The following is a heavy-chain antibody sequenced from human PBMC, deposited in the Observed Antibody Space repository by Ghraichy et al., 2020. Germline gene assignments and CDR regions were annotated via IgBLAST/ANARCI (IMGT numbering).Heavy chain of an antibody. Sequence: SETLSLTCSVSGGSISSDYWSWIRQPPGKGLEWIGYMYNSGNTNHNPSLRGRVTISVDTSKNQFSLKLTSVTAADTAVDYCARAGKLGASTVLDYWGQGTLVTVSS. CDR3: ARAGKLGASTVLDY. D-gene: IGHD1-26*01. J-gene: IGHJ4*02. V-gene: IGHV4-59*01. CDR1: GGSISSDY. CDR2: MYNSGNT.